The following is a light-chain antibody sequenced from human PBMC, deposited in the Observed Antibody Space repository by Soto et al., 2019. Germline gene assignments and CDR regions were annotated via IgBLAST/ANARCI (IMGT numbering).Light chain of an antibody. J-gene: IGLJ3*02. CDR2: EVS. CDR1: NNDVGDYNY. Sequence: QSALTQPASVSGSPGQSITISCTGTNNDVGDYNYVSWYQQHPGRAPKVIIYEVSNRPSGVSNRFSGSKSGNTASLTISGLRPEDESDYYCSSYTSISTWVFGGGTKLTVL. V-gene: IGLV2-14*01. CDR3: SSYTSISTWV.